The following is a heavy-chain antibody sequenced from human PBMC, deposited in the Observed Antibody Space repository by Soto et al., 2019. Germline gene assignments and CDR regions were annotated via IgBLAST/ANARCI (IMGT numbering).Heavy chain of an antibody. D-gene: IGHD1-20*01. CDR1: GSTFSSYA. Sequence: PGDSLRFSFGAAGSTFSSYAMSWVRQAPGKGLEWISNISGSGGSTYYADSVKGRFSISRDNSKNTLYLQLDSLRAEDTAVYYCARGFNWLDYWGQGP. V-gene: IGHV3-23*01. CDR3: ARGFNWLDY. J-gene: IGHJ4*02. CDR2: ISGSGGST.